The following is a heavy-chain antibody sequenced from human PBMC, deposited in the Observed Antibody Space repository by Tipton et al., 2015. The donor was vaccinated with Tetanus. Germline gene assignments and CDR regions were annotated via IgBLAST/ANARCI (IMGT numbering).Heavy chain of an antibody. CDR2: INGDSTSI. V-gene: IGHV3-21*01. Sequence: SLRLSCAASGFTFNAYSMNWVRRAPGKGLEWVSVINGDSTSIYYADSVKGRFTISRDNAKNSLYLQMNSLRAEDTAVYFCARVHVGLTEPCDYWGQGILVTVSS. J-gene: IGHJ4*02. CDR1: GFTFNAYS. CDR3: ARVHVGLTEPCDY. D-gene: IGHD3-9*01.